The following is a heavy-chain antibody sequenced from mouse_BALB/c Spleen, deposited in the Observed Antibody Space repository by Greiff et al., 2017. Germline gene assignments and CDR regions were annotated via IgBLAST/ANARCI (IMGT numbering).Heavy chain of an antibody. D-gene: IGHD3-3*01. CDR3: ARNRRDAIYAMDY. Sequence: QVQLKESGPGLVQPSQSLSITCTVSGFSLTSYGVHWVRQSPGKGLEWLGVIWSGGSTDYNAAFISRLSISKDNSKSQVFFKMNSLQANDTAIYYCARNRRDAIYAMDYWGQGTSVTVSS. V-gene: IGHV2-2*02. CDR2: IWSGGST. J-gene: IGHJ4*01. CDR1: GFSLTSYG.